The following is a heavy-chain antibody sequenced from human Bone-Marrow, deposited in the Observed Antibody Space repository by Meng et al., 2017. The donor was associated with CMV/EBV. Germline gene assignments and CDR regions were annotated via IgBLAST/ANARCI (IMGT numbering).Heavy chain of an antibody. CDR3: ARDTHGYCSSTSCSDAFDI. CDR2: ISSSSSYI. J-gene: IGHJ3*02. D-gene: IGHD2-2*03. CDR1: GFTFSSYS. V-gene: IGHV3-21*01. Sequence: GESLKISCAASGFTFSSYSMNWVRQAPGKGLEWVSSISSSSSYIYYADSVKGRFTISRDNAKTSLYLQMSSLRAEDTAVYYCARDTHGYCSSTSCSDAFDIWGQGTVVTV.